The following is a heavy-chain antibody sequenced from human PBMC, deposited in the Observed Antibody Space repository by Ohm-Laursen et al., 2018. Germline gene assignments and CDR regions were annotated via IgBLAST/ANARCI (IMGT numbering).Heavy chain of an antibody. D-gene: IGHD3-10*01. V-gene: IGHV3-30*03. CDR2: ISYDGSNK. Sequence: SLRLSCAASGFTFSSYGMHWVRQAPGKGLEWVAVISYDGSNKYYADSVKGRFTISRDNSKNTLYLQMNSLRAEDTAVYYCATVPRYYYGSGSYPDYWGQGTLVTVSS. CDR1: GFTFSSYG. CDR3: ATVPRYYYGSGSYPDY. J-gene: IGHJ4*02.